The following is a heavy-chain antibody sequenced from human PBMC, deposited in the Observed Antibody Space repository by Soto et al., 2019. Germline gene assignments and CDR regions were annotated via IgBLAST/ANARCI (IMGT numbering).Heavy chain of an antibody. CDR3: ARDTPVTLRSGYFDL. CDR1: GFTVSSNY. D-gene: IGHD4-17*01. CDR2: IYSGGST. V-gene: IGHV3-53*04. J-gene: IGHJ2*01. Sequence: GGSLRLSCAASGFTVSSNYMSWVRQAQGKGLEWVSVIYSGGSTYYADSVKGRFTISRHNSKNTLYLQMNSLRAEDTAVYYCARDTPVTLRSGYFDLWGRGTLVTVSS.